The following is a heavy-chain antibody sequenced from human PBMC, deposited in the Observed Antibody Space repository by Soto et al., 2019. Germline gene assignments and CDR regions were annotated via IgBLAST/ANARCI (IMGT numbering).Heavy chain of an antibody. CDR3: AHRLEIAVTGTLDY. Sequence: QITLKESGPTLVKPTQTLTLTCTFSRFSLTTSGVGVGWIRRPPGKALEWLALIYWDDDKRYSPSLKSRLTITKDTSKNQVVLTMTNMDPVDTATYYCAHRLEIAVTGTLDYWGQGTLVTVSS. V-gene: IGHV2-5*02. CDR2: IYWDDDK. D-gene: IGHD1-1*01. J-gene: IGHJ4*02. CDR1: RFSLTTSGVG.